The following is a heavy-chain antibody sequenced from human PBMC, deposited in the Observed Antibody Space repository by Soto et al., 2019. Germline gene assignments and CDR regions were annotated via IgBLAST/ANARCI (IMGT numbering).Heavy chain of an antibody. CDR3: ARRGVVAFIAACPRWFDP. J-gene: IGHJ5*02. D-gene: IGHD6-6*01. CDR2: INHGGST. Sequence: SETLSLTCAVYGGSFSGYYWSWIRQPPGKGLEWIGEINHGGSTNYNPSLKSRVTISVDTSKNQFSLKLSSVTAADTAVYYCARRGVVAFIAACPRWFDPWGQGTLVTVSS. CDR1: GGSFSGYY. V-gene: IGHV4-34*01.